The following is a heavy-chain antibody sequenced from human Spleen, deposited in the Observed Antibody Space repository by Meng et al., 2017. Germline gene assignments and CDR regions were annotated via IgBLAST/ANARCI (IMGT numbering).Heavy chain of an antibody. D-gene: IGHD6-19*01. Sequence: QVQLHESGPGLVKPSGTLSLTCVVSGGSISSIDWWSWVRQPPGKGLEWIGEIYHGGDTNYNPSLKSRVTIAIDRSKNQFSLKLSSVTAADTAVYYCASWIYSCGWQWGQGTLVTVSS. V-gene: IGHV4/OR15-8*02. CDR2: IYHGGDT. CDR1: GGSISSIDW. J-gene: IGHJ4*02. CDR3: ASWIYSCGWQ.